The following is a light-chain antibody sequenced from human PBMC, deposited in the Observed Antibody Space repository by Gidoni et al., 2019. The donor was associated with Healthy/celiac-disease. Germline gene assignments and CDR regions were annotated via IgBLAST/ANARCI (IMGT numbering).Light chain of an antibody. J-gene: IGKJ4*01. CDR1: PSGSSS. CDR2: DAA. CDR3: QQRSDWPPALT. Sequence: IVLTPSPAPLSLSPGERATLSCRASPSGSSSLSWYQQQPGQAPRLLIYDAANRATGITARFSGSGSGTDVTLTISSLEPEDFAVYDCQQRSDWPPALTFGGGTKVEIK. V-gene: IGKV3-11*01.